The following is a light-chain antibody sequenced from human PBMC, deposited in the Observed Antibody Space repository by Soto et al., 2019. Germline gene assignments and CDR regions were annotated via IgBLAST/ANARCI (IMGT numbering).Light chain of an antibody. V-gene: IGKV1-33*01. CDR2: DAS. Sequence: DIQMTQSPSSLSASVGDRVTIACQASQDISNYLNWYQQKPGKAPKLLIYDASNLETGVPSRFSGSGSGTDFTFTISSLQPEDIATYYCQQYDNLPMYTFAQGNKLEIK. J-gene: IGKJ2*01. CDR3: QQYDNLPMYT. CDR1: QDISNY.